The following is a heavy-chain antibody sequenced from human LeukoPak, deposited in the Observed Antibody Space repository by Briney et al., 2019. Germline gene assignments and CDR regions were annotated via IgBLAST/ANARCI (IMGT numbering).Heavy chain of an antibody. V-gene: IGHV1-18*01. CDR1: GYTFTSYG. J-gene: IGHJ6*02. Sequence: ASVKVSCKPSGYTFTSYGISWVRQAPGQGLEWMGWISAYNGNTNYAQMLQGRVTMTTDTSTSTAYMELRSLRSDDTAVYYCARDQVYCSGGSCYWVDYYYYYGMDVWGQGTTVTVSS. CDR3: ARDQVYCSGGSCYWVDYYYYYGMDV. D-gene: IGHD2-15*01. CDR2: ISAYNGNT.